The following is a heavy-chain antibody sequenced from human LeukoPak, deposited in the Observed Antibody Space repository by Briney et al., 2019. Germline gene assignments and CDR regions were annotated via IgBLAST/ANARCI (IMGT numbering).Heavy chain of an antibody. CDR1: GFTFSSFS. V-gene: IGHV3-21*01. Sequence: GGSLSLSCAASGFTFSSFSMNWVRQASGKGLEWVSSISGVGTYKYYADSLKGRFTISRDNAKNSLYLQMDSLRAEDTAMYYCVRGIGGDYDFDYWGQGTLVTVSS. D-gene: IGHD2-21*02. CDR3: VRGIGGDYDFDY. CDR2: ISGVGTYK. J-gene: IGHJ4*02.